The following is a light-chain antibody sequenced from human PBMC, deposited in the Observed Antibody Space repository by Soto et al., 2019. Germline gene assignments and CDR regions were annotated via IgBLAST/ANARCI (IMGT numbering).Light chain of an antibody. CDR1: SSNIGSDY. Sequence: QLVLTQPPSASGTPGQRVTISCSGSSSNIGSDYVSWYQQLPGTAPKLLIYRNNQRPSGVPDRFSGSKSGTSASLAISGLRSEDEADYYCAAWDDSLSGVVFGGGTQLTVL. CDR2: RNN. V-gene: IGLV1-47*01. CDR3: AAWDDSLSGVV. J-gene: IGLJ2*01.